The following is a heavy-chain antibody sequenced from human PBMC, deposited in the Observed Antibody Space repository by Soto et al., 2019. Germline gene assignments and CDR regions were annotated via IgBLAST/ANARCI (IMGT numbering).Heavy chain of an antibody. CDR2: IYSSGGT. J-gene: IGHJ4*02. Sequence: SETLSLTCTVSGGSISSYYCSWTRQPAGKGLEWIGRIYSSGGTNYNPSLKSRVTMSVDTSKNQCSLKLTSVTAADTAVYYCARVRREVFGELIFDYWGQGILVTVSS. CDR3: ARVRREVFGELIFDY. V-gene: IGHV4-4*07. CDR1: GGSISSYY. D-gene: IGHD3-10*02.